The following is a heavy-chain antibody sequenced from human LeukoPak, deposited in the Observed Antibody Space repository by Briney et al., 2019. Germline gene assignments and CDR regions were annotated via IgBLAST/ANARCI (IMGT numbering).Heavy chain of an antibody. CDR3: ARYAAS. D-gene: IGHD2-15*01. CDR1: GFTFSSYA. V-gene: IGHV3-30*04. J-gene: IGHJ5*02. CDR2: ISYDGSNK. Sequence: GRSLRLSCAASGFTFSSYAMHWVRQAPGKGLEWVAVISYDGSNKYYADSVKGRFTISRDNSKNTLYLQMNSLRAEDTAVYYCARYAASWGQGTLVNASS.